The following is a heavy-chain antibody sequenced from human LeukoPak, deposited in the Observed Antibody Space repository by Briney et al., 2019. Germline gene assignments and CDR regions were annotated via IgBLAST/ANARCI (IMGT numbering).Heavy chain of an antibody. CDR1: GLPVSDNY. CDR2: IFPNGNT. D-gene: IGHD4-17*01. V-gene: IGHV3-53*01. Sequence: GGSLTLSRSLSGLPVSDNYMSWVGPPPGKGLEWVSLIFPNGNTYYADFVQGRFSISRDNSRNTLFLDMSSLRAEDTAVFFCARANPVYGDFDYWGQGTLVTVSS. J-gene: IGHJ4*02. CDR3: ARANPVYGDFDY.